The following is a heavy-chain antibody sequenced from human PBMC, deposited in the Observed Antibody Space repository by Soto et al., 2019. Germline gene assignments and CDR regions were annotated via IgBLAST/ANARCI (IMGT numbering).Heavy chain of an antibody. V-gene: IGHV4-31*01. Sequence: QVQLQESGPGLVKPSQTLSLTCTVSGGSISSGGYYWNWIRQHPGKGLEWIGYIYYSGSTYYNPXXXXXXXXXXXXXXXXXXXKXXSVTAADTAVYYCARSVFPWGQGTLVTVSS. CDR3: ARSVFP. CDR2: IYYSGST. J-gene: IGHJ5*02. CDR1: GGSISSGGYY.